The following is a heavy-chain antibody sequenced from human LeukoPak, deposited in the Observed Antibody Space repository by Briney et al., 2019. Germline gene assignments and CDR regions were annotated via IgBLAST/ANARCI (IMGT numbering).Heavy chain of an antibody. CDR1: GFTFSSYW. Sequence: GGSLRLSCAASGFTFSSYWMHWVRQAPGKGLAWVSRIDTDGGTTTYADSVKGRFTISRDNAKNTLFLQMNSLRAEDTAVYYCARFADWGAWGQGTLVTVSS. J-gene: IGHJ4*02. D-gene: IGHD3-16*01. V-gene: IGHV3-74*01. CDR3: ARFADWGA. CDR2: IDTDGGTT.